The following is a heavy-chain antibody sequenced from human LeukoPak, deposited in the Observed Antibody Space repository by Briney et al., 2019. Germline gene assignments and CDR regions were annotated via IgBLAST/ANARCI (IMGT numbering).Heavy chain of an antibody. CDR2: INHDESKK. CDR3: AISTYSSSPS. CDR1: GFAFSDYW. V-gene: IGHV3-7*01. J-gene: IGHJ5*02. Sequence: PGGSLRLSCAASGFAFSDYWMIWVRQAPGKGLEWVANINHDESKKYYVDSVEGRFTISRDNAKNSLYLQMNSLRAEDTAVYHCAISTYSSSPSWGQGTLVTVSS. D-gene: IGHD6-6*01.